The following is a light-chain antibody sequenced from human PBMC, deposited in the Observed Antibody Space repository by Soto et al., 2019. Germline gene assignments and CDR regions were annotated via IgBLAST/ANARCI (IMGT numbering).Light chain of an antibody. J-gene: IGKJ4*01. CDR1: QSVSCN. CDR3: QQYTNCPPIT. CDR2: GQS. V-gene: IGKV3D-15*01. Sequence: EIVMTQSPATLSLSPGERAPLSCGASQSVSCNLAWYQQKPGQAPRLLIYGQSTRAPGIPARFSGSGPGTDFTLTISSLHSEAFAVLHCQQYTNCPPITVGGETNMEIK.